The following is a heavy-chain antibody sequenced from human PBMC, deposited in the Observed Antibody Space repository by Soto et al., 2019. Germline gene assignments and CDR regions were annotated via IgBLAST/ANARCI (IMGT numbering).Heavy chain of an antibody. J-gene: IGHJ4*02. CDR2: ISYDGSNK. CDR1: GFTFSSYG. D-gene: IGHD2-15*01. V-gene: IGHV3-30*18. CDR3: AKLAEDIVVVVAATTGTDY. Sequence: GGSLRLSCAASGFTFSSYGMHWVRQAPGKGLEWVAVISYDGSNKYYADSVKGRFTISRDNSKNTLYLQMNSLRAEDTAVYYCAKLAEDIVVVVAATTGTDYRGQGTLVTVSS.